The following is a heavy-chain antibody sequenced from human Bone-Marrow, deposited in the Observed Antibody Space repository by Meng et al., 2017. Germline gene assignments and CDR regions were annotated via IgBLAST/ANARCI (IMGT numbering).Heavy chain of an antibody. CDR2: IGHSGVT. CDR3: VRSSGWVRTGFDP. D-gene: IGHD6-19*01. CDR1: GGSMSTSGYY. Sequence: QPQLQESSPGLVKPSEALSLTCRVSGGSMSTSGYYWGWIRQPPGKGLGWIGSIGHSGVTNCTPSLKCRVTVSIDTSKSQFALKLTAVTAADTAVYYCVRSSGWVRTGFDPWGQGTLVTVSS. V-gene: IGHV4-39*01. J-gene: IGHJ5*02.